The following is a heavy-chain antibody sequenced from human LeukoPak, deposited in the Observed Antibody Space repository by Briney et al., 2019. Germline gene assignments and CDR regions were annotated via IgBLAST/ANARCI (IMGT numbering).Heavy chain of an antibody. CDR1: GGSISSYY. CDR2: IYTSGST. D-gene: IGHD3-22*01. J-gene: IGHJ4*02. CDR3: ASLIYDSSGYYFDS. Sequence: SETLSLTCTASGGSISSYYWSWIRQPAGKGLEWIGRIYTSGSTSYNSSLKSRVTMSVDTSKNQFSLKLSSVTAADTAVYYCASLIYDSSGYYFDSWGQGTLVTVSS. V-gene: IGHV4-4*07.